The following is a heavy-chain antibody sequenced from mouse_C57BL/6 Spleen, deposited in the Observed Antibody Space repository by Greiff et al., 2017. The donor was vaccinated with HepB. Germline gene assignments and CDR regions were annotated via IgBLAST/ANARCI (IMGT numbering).Heavy chain of an antibody. V-gene: IGHV1-4*01. Sequence: LVESGAELARPGASVKMSCKASGYTFTSYTMHWVKQRPGQGLEWIGYINPSSGYTKYNQKFKDKATLTADKSSSTAYMQLSSLTSEDSAVYYCARGANAMDYWGQGTSVTVSS. D-gene: IGHD3-1*01. J-gene: IGHJ4*01. CDR3: ARGANAMDY. CDR2: INPSSGYT. CDR1: GYTFTSYT.